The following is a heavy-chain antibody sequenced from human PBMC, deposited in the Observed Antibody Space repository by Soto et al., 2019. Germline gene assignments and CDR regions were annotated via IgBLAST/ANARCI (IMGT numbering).Heavy chain of an antibody. CDR3: ERNVTHPSAYQVFEI. D-gene: IGHD4-4*01. CDR2: IPYSGDT. V-gene: IGHV4-39*01. Sequence: QLQLQESGPGLVKPSETLTLTCTVSGGYLSSGSSYWGWIRQPPGQGLEWIGSIPYSGDTYNNPYMGSHAALLVEKSTNRCSPDVSSGGGAGAADYFSERNVTHPSAYQVFEISGQGTKDPVSS. CDR1: GGYLSSGSSY. J-gene: IGHJ3*02.